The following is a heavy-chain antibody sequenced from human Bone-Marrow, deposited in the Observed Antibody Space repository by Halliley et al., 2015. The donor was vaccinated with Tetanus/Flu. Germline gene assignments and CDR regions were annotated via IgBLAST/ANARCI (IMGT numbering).Heavy chain of an antibody. D-gene: IGHD1-26*01. J-gene: IGHJ3*02. Sequence: QVQLVQSGAEVKKPGASVKVSCTASGYSLSVYFIHWVRQAPGQGLEWMGIINPSDLNIDYAQKFQGRVTMTRDTSTSTVYMDLSSLTSEDTAVYYCVRGGRNSGSFRKVDGSFDIWGQGTMVTVSS. CDR2: INPSDLNI. V-gene: IGHV1-46*01. CDR1: GYSLSVYF. CDR3: VRGGRNSGSFRKVDGSFDI.